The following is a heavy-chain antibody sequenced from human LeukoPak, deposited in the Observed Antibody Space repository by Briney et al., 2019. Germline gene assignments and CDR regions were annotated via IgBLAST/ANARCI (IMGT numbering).Heavy chain of an antibody. CDR3: ARDGPITMGPAGFDY. J-gene: IGHJ4*02. CDR2: INAGNGNT. Sequence: ASVKVSCKASGYTFTSYAMHWVRQAPGQRLEWMGWINAGNGNTKYSQKFQGRITITRDTSASTAYMELSSLRSEDTAVYYCARDGPITMGPAGFDYWGQGTLVTVSS. CDR1: GYTFTSYA. V-gene: IGHV1-3*01. D-gene: IGHD3-10*01.